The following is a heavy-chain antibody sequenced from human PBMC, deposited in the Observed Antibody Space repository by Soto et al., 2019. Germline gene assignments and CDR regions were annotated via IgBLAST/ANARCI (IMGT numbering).Heavy chain of an antibody. Sequence: SVKVSCKASGGTFSSYTISWVRQAPGQGLEWMGRIIPILGIANYAQKFQGRVTITADKSTSTAYMELSSLRSEDTAVYYCARAISSSTSCYDYWGQGTLVTVSS. V-gene: IGHV1-69*02. J-gene: IGHJ4*02. CDR3: ARAISSSTSCYDY. CDR2: IIPILGIA. D-gene: IGHD2-2*01. CDR1: GGTFSSYT.